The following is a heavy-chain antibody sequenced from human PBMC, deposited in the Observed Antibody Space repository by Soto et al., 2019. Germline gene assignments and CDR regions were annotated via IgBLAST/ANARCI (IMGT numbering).Heavy chain of an antibody. J-gene: IGHJ2*01. V-gene: IGHV4-34*01. CDR2: INHSGST. CDR3: ASFFFQAEDGIRDVRSVSAFLLNRSSDL. D-gene: IGHD3-10*02. Sequence: KGLEWIGEINHSGSTNYNTSIKSRVTISVETYKKQFSLKLSSVTAADTAVYYCASFFFQAEDGIRDVRSVSAFLLNRSSDL.